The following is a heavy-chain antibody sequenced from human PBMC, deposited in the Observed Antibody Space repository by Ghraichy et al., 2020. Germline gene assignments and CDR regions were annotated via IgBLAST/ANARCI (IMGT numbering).Heavy chain of an antibody. V-gene: IGHV3-23*01. CDR2: LGADGRST. CDR3: AKEGGRLGEGAFDV. Sequence: GGSLRLSCAVSEFTFDCYPMTWVRQAPGKGLEWVSTLGADGRSTFYADSVKGRFTISRDKSKRTMYLQMNSLRADDTAVYYCAKEGGRLGEGAFDVWGQGTKVTVSS. CDR1: EFTFDCYP. D-gene: IGHD3-10*01. J-gene: IGHJ3*01.